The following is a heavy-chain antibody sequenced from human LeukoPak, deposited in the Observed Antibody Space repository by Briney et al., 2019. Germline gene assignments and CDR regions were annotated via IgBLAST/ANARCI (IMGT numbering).Heavy chain of an antibody. D-gene: IGHD4-17*01. Sequence: GGSLRLSCTASGLIVSSHYMSWVRQAPGKGLEWVAVIYRGGPTYYADSVKGRFTISRDSSRQFLQMNNLKTEDTAVYYCAVGGPPNGSGDYVIEYWGQGTLVIVSS. CDR3: AVGGPPNGSGDYVIEY. CDR1: GLIVSSHY. CDR2: IYRGGPT. V-gene: IGHV3-53*01. J-gene: IGHJ4*02.